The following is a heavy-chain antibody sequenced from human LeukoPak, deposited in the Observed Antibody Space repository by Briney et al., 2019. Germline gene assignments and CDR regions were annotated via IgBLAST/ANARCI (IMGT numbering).Heavy chain of an antibody. D-gene: IGHD5-24*01. Sequence: GGSLTLSCAASGFTFSDSPMTCVRQAPGKGLDWVSLISFSGANSYYADSVKGRFTISRDNSKDTLFLQMNSLRAEDTAIYYCARDIQLSTWGLGTMVTVSS. CDR1: GFTFSDSP. J-gene: IGHJ3*01. CDR2: ISFSGANS. CDR3: ARDIQLST. V-gene: IGHV3-23*01.